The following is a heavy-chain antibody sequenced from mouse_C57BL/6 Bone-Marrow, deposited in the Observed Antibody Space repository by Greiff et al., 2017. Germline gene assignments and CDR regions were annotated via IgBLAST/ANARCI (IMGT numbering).Heavy chain of an antibody. CDR3: ADESAMDY. J-gene: IGHJ4*01. CDR2: ISSGSSTI. V-gene: IGHV5-17*01. CDR1: GFTFSDYG. Sequence: EVKLVESGGGLVKPGGSLKLSCAASGFTFSDYGMHWVRQAPEKGLEWVAYISSGSSTIYYADTVKGRFTISRDNAKHTLFLQMTSLRSEDTAMYYCADESAMDYWGQGTSVTVSS.